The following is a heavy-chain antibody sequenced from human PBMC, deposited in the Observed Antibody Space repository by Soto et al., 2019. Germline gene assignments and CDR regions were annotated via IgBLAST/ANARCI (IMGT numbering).Heavy chain of an antibody. CDR1: GFTFSSYS. CDR3: ARASGYSYGFDY. D-gene: IGHD5-18*01. Sequence: GGSLRLSCAASGFTFSSYSMNWVRQAPGKGLEWVSSISSSSSYIYYADSVKGRFTISRDNAKNSLYLQMNSLRAEDTAVYYCARASGYSYGFDYWGQGTLVTVYS. V-gene: IGHV3-21*01. CDR2: ISSSSSYI. J-gene: IGHJ4*02.